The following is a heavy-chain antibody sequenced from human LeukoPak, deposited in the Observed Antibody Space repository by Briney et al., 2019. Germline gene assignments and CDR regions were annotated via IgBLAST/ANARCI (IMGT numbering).Heavy chain of an antibody. D-gene: IGHD5-12*01. CDR1: GGSISYSC. CDR2: IYYSGST. J-gene: IGHJ6*02. V-gene: IGHV4-59*05. CDR3: AVRGVATPEGTVYYGMDV. Sequence: PSETLSLTCTVSGGSISYSCWSWFRQPPGKGLEWIGSIYYSGSTYYNPSLKSRVTISVDTSKNQFSLKLSSVTAADTAVYYCAVRGVATPEGTVYYGMDVWGQGTTVTVSS.